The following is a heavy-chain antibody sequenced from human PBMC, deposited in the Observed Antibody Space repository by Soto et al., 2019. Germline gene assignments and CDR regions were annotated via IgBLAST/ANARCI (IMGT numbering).Heavy chain of an antibody. V-gene: IGHV3-72*01. CDR3: ARLAGKYYDFWSGYYNY. J-gene: IGHJ4*02. D-gene: IGHD3-3*01. CDR1: GFTFSDHY. CDR2: TRNKANSYTT. Sequence: EVQLVESGGGLVQPGGSLRLSCAASGFTFSDHYMDWVRQAPGKGLEWVGRTRNKANSYTTEYAASVKGRFTISRDDSKNSLYLQMNSLKTEDTAVYYCARLAGKYYDFWSGYYNYWGQGTLVTVSS.